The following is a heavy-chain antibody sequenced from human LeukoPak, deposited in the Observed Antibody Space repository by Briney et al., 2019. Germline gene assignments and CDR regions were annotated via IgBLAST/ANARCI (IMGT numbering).Heavy chain of an antibody. D-gene: IGHD3-3*01. CDR1: GGSISGRSYY. Sequence: SETLSLTCTVSGGSISGRSYYWGWIRQPSGRGLEWIASMYYRGSTYYNPSLKSRVIISVDMSKNQFSLKLSSVTAADSAVYYCARLVLDYYYYMDAWGKGTTVTISS. CDR2: MYYRGST. J-gene: IGHJ6*03. CDR3: ARLVLDYYYYMDA. V-gene: IGHV4-39*01.